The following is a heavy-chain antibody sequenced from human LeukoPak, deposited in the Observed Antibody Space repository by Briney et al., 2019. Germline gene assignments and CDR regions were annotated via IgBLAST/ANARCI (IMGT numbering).Heavy chain of an antibody. CDR2: IYTSGNT. D-gene: IGHD3-16*01. Sequence: SETLSLTCTVSGGSISGGGYYWSWIRQPAGKGLEWIGRIYTSGNTNYNPSLKSRATISVDTSKNQFSLKLSSVTAADTAVYYCARDLYVYMDVWGKGTTVTVSS. V-gene: IGHV4-61*02. J-gene: IGHJ6*03. CDR3: ARDLYVYMDV. CDR1: GGSISGGGYY.